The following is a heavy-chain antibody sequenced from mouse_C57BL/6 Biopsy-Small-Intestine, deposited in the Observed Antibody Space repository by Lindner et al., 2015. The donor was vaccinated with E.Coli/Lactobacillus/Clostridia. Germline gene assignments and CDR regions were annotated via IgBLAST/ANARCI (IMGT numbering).Heavy chain of an antibody. Sequence: VQLQESGPGLVAPSQSLSITCTVSGFSLSSYAISWVRQPPGKGLEWLGLIWAGGGTNYNSALKSRLNITKDNSKSQVFLKMNSLQTDDTARYYCARNVAHYFDYWGQGTRLTVSS. CDR1: GFSLSSYA. CDR3: ARNVAHYFDY. CDR2: IWAGGGT. J-gene: IGHJ2*03. V-gene: IGHV2-9-1*01.